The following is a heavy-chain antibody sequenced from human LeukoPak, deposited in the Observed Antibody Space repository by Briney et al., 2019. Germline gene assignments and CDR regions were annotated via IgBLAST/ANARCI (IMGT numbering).Heavy chain of an antibody. Sequence: SETLSLTCTVSGGSISSSSYYWGWIRQPPGKGLEWIGEINHSGSTNYNPSLKSRVTISVDTSKNQFSLKLSSVTAADTAVYYCARGGLSIVVVTATVRRWFDPWGQGTLVTVSS. D-gene: IGHD2-21*02. CDR1: GGSISSSSYY. J-gene: IGHJ5*02. CDR3: ARGGLSIVVVTATVRRWFDP. CDR2: INHSGST. V-gene: IGHV4-39*07.